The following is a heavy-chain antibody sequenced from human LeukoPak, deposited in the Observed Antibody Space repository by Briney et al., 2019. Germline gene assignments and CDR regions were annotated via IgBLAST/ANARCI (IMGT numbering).Heavy chain of an antibody. J-gene: IGHJ1*01. D-gene: IGHD1-26*01. CDR2: INAYNGNT. CDR1: GYTFTSYG. Sequence: ASVKVSCKASGYTFTSYGISWVRQAPGQGLEWMGWINAYNGNTNYAQKLQGRVTMTTDTSTSTAYMELRSLRSDDTAVYYCAREGSGSYLGEYFQHWGQGTLATVSS. V-gene: IGHV1-18*01. CDR3: AREGSGSYLGEYFQH.